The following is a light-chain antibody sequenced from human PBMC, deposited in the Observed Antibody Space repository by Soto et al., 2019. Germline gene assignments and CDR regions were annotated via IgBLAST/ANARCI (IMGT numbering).Light chain of an antibody. J-gene: IGKJ4*01. CDR3: HQRSNWPPLT. CDR1: QSVSSY. V-gene: IGKV3-11*01. CDR2: DAS. Sequence: EIVLTQSPATLSLSPGERATLSCRASQSVSSYLAWYQQKPGQAPRLLIYDASNRTTGIPARFSGSGSGTDFTLTISSREPDDFAVYYCHQRSNWPPLTFGGGTKVEIK.